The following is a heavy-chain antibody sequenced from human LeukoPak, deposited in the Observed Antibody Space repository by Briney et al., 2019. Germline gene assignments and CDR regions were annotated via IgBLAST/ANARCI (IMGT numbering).Heavy chain of an antibody. Sequence: SETLSLTCPVPSDYINSCYKRWIRQPQGNGLKLITYIYYSGNTIYNPSLKSRVTISVDTSKNQFSLKLSSVTAADTAVYYCARVKVPTYYDILTGYLEAFDIWGQGTMVTVSS. J-gene: IGHJ3*02. CDR3: ARVKVPTYYDILTGYLEAFDI. D-gene: IGHD3-9*01. CDR2: IYYSGNT. V-gene: IGHV4-59*01. CDR1: SDYINSCY.